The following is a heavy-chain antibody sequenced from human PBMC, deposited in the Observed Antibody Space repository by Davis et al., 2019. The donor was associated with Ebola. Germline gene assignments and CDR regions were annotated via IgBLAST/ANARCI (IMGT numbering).Heavy chain of an antibody. J-gene: IGHJ4*02. CDR2: ISGSATST. CDR1: GFTFINTR. Sequence: GGSLRLSCATSGFTFINTRMNWVRQAPGKGLEWVSYISGSATSTFYADSVKGRFTISRDNARDSLYLQMDSLRVEDTAIYYCARDAFSLSRYDTEDHWGQGTLVTVSS. D-gene: IGHD3-9*01. V-gene: IGHV3-48*04. CDR3: ARDAFSLSRYDTEDH.